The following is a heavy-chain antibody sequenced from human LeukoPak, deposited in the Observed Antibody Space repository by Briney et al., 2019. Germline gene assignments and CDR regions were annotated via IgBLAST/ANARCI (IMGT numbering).Heavy chain of an antibody. CDR2: IYSSGST. J-gene: IGHJ2*01. CDR1: GGSISSGGYY. V-gene: IGHV4-31*03. D-gene: IGHD4-23*01. CDR3: ARDLDNGGSSIWYFDL. Sequence: PSETLSLTCTVSGGSISSGGYYWSWIRQFPGRGLEWIGYIYSSGSTYYNPSLQSRVIISVDTSKIQFSLNLSFVTAADTAMYYCARDLDNGGSSIWYFDLWGRGTLATVSS.